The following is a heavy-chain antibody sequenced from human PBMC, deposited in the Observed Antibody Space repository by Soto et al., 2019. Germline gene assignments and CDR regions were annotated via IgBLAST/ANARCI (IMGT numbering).Heavy chain of an antibody. V-gene: IGHV4-30-2*01. CDR2: IYHSGST. Sequence: QLQLQESGSGLVKPSQTLSLTCAVSGGSISSGGYSWSWIRQPPGKGLEWIGYIYHSGSTYYNPSLKRRVTISVDRSKTRFSLKLSSVTAADTAVYYCARDHLGAYHAFAIWGQGTMVTVSS. J-gene: IGHJ3*02. CDR3: ARDHLGAYHAFAI. D-gene: IGHD7-27*01. CDR1: GGSISSGGYS.